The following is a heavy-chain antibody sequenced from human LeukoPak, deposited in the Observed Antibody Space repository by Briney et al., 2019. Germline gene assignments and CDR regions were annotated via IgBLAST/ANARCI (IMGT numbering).Heavy chain of an antibody. J-gene: IGHJ4*02. CDR2: ISSAGTT. Sequence: PGGSLRLSCAASGFTVSSSYMSWVRQAPGKGLEWVSIISSAGTTYYADSVKGRFTISRDNSKNTVYLQVNSLRDEDTAVYYCARDSPGYLAYDSWGQGTLVTVSS. V-gene: IGHV3-66*01. D-gene: IGHD1-1*01. CDR1: GFTVSSSY. CDR3: ARDSPGYLAYDS.